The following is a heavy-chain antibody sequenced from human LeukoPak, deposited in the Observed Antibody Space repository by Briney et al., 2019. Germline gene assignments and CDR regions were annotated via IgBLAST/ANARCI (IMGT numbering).Heavy chain of an antibody. V-gene: IGHV1-46*01. CDR2: INPSGGST. CDR3: ARELIGNGWFDP. J-gene: IGHJ5*02. CDR1: GYTFTSYY. Sequence: GASVKVSCKASGYTFTSYYMHWVRQAPGQGLEWMGIINPSGGSTSYAQKFQGRVTMTRDMSTSTVYMELSSLRSEDTAVYYCARELIGNGWFDPWGQGTLVTVSS.